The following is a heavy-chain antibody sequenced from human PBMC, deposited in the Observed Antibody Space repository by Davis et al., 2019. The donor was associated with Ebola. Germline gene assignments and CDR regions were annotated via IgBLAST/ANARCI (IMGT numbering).Heavy chain of an antibody. D-gene: IGHD6-6*01. CDR3: ARWGGIAARPYYYYGMDV. Sequence: ASVMVSCKASGYTFTSYYMHWVRQAPGQGLEWMGWINPNSGGTNYAQKFQGWVTMTRDTSISTAYMELSRLRSDDTAVYYCARWGGIAARPYYYYGMDVWGQGTTVTVSS. J-gene: IGHJ6*02. CDR2: INPNSGGT. V-gene: IGHV1-2*04. CDR1: GYTFTSYY.